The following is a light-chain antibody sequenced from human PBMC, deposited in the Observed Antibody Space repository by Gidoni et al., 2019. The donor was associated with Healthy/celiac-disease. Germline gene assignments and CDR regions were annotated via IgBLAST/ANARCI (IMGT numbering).Light chain of an antibody. J-gene: IGKJ5*01. CDR2: KAS. CDR3: QKYNSYPIT. Sequence: LQMTQSPSTLSASVGDRVTIPCRASQSISSWLAWYQQKPGKDPKLLIYKASSLESGVPSRFSGSGSGTEFTLTISSLQPDDFATYYCQKYNSYPITFGQGTRLEIK. V-gene: IGKV1-5*03. CDR1: QSISSW.